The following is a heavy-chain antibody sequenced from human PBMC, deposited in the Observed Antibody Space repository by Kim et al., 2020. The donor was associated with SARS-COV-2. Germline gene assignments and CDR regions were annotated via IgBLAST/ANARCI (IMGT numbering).Heavy chain of an antibody. Sequence: SETLSLTCTVSGGSISTYYWSWIRQSPGKGLEWIGYINYIGNTNYNPSLMSRVTMSVDTSKNQFSLKVRSVTAADTAVYYCARNMGTTNPSDWGQGTLVTVSS. V-gene: IGHV4-59*13. CDR3: ARNMGTTNPSD. D-gene: IGHD1-7*01. CDR2: INYIGNT. J-gene: IGHJ4*02. CDR1: GGSISTYY.